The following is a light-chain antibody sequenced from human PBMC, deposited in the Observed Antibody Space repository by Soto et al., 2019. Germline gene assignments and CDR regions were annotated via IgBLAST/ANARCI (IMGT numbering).Light chain of an antibody. CDR3: QQHDSSPKT. V-gene: IGKV3-20*01. Sequence: EIMWTHPPGELWFSPGERAIRGCMASQSVSYYLAWYQQKPGQAPRLLIYGASSRATGIPDRFSGSGSGTDFTLTISRLEPEDFAVYYCQQHDSSPKTFGQGTKVDIK. CDR2: GAS. CDR1: QSVSYY. J-gene: IGKJ1*01.